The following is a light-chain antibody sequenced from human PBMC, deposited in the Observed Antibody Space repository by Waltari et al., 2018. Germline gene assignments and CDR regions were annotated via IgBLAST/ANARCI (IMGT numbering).Light chain of an antibody. V-gene: IGLV1-44*01. CDR2: YNN. Sequence: QSVVTQPPSASGTPGQRVTISCSGGTPHIQSNVVQWYQQLPGMAPKVLIYYNNLRPSGVPDRFSGSKSGTSATLAISGLQSDDEAVYYCATWDDSLKGPVFGGGTKLTVL. CDR1: TPHIQSNV. CDR3: ATWDDSLKGPV. J-gene: IGLJ2*01.